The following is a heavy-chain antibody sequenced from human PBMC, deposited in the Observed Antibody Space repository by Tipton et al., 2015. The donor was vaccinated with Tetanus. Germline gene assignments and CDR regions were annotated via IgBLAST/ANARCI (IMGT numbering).Heavy chain of an antibody. Sequence: SLRLSCAASGFTLTTYSINWFRQAPGKGLEWVSSITGSGHITYADSVKGRFTLSRDNPRNTLYLQMNSLKVEDTAVYYCAREDGGPTLDYFDSWGQGVLVTVSS. J-gene: IGHJ4*02. CDR2: ITGSGHI. CDR1: GFTLTTYS. CDR3: AREDGGPTLDYFDS. D-gene: IGHD3-16*01. V-gene: IGHV3-21*01.